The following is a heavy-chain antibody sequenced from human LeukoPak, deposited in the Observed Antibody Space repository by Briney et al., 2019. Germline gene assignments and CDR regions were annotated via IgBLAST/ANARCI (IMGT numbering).Heavy chain of an antibody. CDR3: ARERGSSGGNTNGYFDY. CDR2: ISGSGGTT. D-gene: IGHD4-23*01. V-gene: IGHV3-23*01. Sequence: GGSLRLSCAASGFTFSDYAMSWVRQAPGKGLEWVSVISGSGGTTYSADSVKGRFTISRDNSKNTLYLQMNSLRAEDTAAYYCARERGSSGGNTNGYFDYWGQGALVTVSS. J-gene: IGHJ4*02. CDR1: GFTFSDYA.